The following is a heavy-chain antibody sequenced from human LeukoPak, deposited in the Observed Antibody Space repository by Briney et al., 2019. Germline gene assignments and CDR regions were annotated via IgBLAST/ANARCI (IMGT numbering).Heavy chain of an antibody. CDR3: ARTIAQYTNTWLYYYYGLDV. V-gene: IGHV3-23*01. D-gene: IGHD6-13*01. Sequence: GGSLRLSGTASGFSFRSFAMSWVGQAPGQGLEWVSSISGGGEDTYYADSVKGRFTISRDNSETTLYLQMNSLGADDTALYYCARTIAQYTNTWLYYYYGLDVWGQGTTVTVSS. J-gene: IGHJ6*02. CDR1: GFSFRSFA. CDR2: ISGGGEDT.